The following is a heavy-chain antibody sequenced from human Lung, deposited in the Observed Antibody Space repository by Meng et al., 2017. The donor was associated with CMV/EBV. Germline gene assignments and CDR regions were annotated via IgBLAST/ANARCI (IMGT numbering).Heavy chain of an antibody. J-gene: IGHJ6*02. Sequence: ASXXVSXKTFGYTFTGYYIHWVRQAPGPGLEWMGWINPNSGDTTYAQNFQGRVTMTRDTSITTAYMELSRLRSDDTAVYYCARLDDYGDTSKFDVWAQGTXVTV. D-gene: IGHD4-17*01. V-gene: IGHV1-2*02. CDR1: GYTFTGYY. CDR2: INPNSGDT. CDR3: ARLDDYGDTSKFDV.